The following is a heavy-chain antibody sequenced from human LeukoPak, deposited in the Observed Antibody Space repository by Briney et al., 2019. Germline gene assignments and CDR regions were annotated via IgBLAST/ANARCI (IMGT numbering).Heavy chain of an antibody. CDR2: IYYSGNT. CDR3: ARLPSSSWLNWFDP. Sequence: PSETLSLTYTVSGGSISSGGYYWGWIRQPPGKGLEWIGSIYYSGNTYYNPSLKSRVTVSVDTSKNQFSLKLNSVTAADTAVYYCARLPSSSWLNWFDPWGQGTLVTVSS. D-gene: IGHD6-13*01. V-gene: IGHV4-39*01. J-gene: IGHJ5*02. CDR1: GGSISSGGYY.